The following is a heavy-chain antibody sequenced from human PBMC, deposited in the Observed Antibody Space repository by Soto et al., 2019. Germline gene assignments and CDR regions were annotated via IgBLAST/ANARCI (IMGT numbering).Heavy chain of an antibody. D-gene: IGHD3-22*01. CDR2: ISSSSSYI. J-gene: IGHJ6*02. Sequence: GGSMRLSCAASGFTFSSYSMNWVRQAPGKGLEWVSSISSSSSYIYYADSVNGRFTISRDNAKNSLYLQMNSLSAEDTAVYYCARPDYYDRSADVWGQGTTVTVSS. CDR3: ARPDYYDRSADV. V-gene: IGHV3-21*01. CDR1: GFTFSSYS.